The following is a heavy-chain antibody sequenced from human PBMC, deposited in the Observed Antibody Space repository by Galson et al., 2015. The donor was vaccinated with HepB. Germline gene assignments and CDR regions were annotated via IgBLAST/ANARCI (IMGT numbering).Heavy chain of an antibody. V-gene: IGHV1-69*04. D-gene: IGHD3-3*01. Sequence: SVKVSCKASGGSFSSSAFNWLRQAPGQGLEWMERIIPILGVAHYSQRFQGRLTINADRSTSTVYMELTSLTSEDTAVYYCASPDYDFFRHSVEPYYFHHWGQGALVTVSS. CDR3: ASPDYDFFRHSVEPYYFHH. J-gene: IGHJ4*02. CDR1: GGSFSSSA. CDR2: IIPILGVA.